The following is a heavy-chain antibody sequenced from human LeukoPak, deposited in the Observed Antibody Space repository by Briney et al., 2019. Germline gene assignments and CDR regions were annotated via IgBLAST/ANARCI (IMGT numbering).Heavy chain of an antibody. Sequence: RSSETLSLTCTVSGCSISSGDYYWSWIRQPPGKGLEGIGYFYYSGSTYYNPSLKSRLTISADTSKNQFSLKLSSVTATDTAVYYCARPFYYDSRIDPWGQGTLVTVSS. CDR3: ARPFYYDSRIDP. D-gene: IGHD3-22*01. CDR2: FYYSGST. V-gene: IGHV4-30-4*01. J-gene: IGHJ5*02. CDR1: GCSISSGDYY.